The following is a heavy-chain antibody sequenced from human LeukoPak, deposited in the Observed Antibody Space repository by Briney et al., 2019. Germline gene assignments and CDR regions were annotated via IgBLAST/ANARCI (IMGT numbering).Heavy chain of an antibody. CDR2: IYYSGST. CDR3: ARGRSSGWYGQLKNRGFYYFDY. Sequence: SETLSLTCTVSGGSISSGGYYWSWIRQHPGKGLEWIGYIYYSGSTYYNPSLKSRVTISVDTSKNQFSLKLSSVTAADTAVYYCARGRSSGWYGQLKNRGFYYFDYWGQGTLVTVSS. J-gene: IGHJ4*02. D-gene: IGHD6-19*01. V-gene: IGHV4-31*03. CDR1: GGSISSGGYY.